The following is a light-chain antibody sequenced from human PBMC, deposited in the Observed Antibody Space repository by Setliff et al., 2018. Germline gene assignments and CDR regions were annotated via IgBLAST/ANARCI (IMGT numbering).Light chain of an antibody. Sequence: QSALAQPASVSGSPGQSITISCTGTSSDVGGYNYVSWYQQHPGKAPKLMIYNVGNRPSGVSNRFSGSKSGNTASLTISGLQAEDEADYYCCSHTISSTRVFGTGTKATV. V-gene: IGLV2-14*01. CDR1: SSDVGGYNY. CDR2: NVG. CDR3: CSHTISSTRV. J-gene: IGLJ1*01.